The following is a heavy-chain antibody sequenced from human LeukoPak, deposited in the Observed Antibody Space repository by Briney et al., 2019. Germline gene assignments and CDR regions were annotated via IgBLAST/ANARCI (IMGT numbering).Heavy chain of an antibody. Sequence: GGTLRLSCAASGFTFSSYGMSWVRQAPGKGLEWVSAISGSGGSTYYADSVKGRFTISRDNSKNTLYLQMNSLRAEDTAVYFCARTGNPAIGEYWGQGTLVTVSS. CDR2: ISGSGGST. CDR1: GFTFSSYG. J-gene: IGHJ4*02. D-gene: IGHD1-1*01. CDR3: ARTGNPAIGEY. V-gene: IGHV3-23*01.